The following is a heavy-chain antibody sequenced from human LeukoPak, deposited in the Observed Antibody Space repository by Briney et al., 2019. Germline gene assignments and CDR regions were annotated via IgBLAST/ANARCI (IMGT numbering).Heavy chain of an antibody. J-gene: IGHJ1*01. CDR1: GFTFSSYA. CDR3: AKDGGINSGYYYGEYFQH. Sequence: GGSLRLSCAASGFTFSSYAMSWVRQAPGKGLEWVSAITGSGGRTYYADSVKGRFTISRDNSKNTLCLQMNSLRAEDTAVYYCAKDGGINSGYYYGEYFQHWGQGTLVTVSS. V-gene: IGHV3-23*01. D-gene: IGHD3-22*01. CDR2: ITGSGGRT.